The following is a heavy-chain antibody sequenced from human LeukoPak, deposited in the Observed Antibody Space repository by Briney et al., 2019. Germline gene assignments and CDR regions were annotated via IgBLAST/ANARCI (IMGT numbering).Heavy chain of an antibody. D-gene: IGHD5-18*01. CDR3: ARGDSPFDY. CDR1: GGSISSYF. J-gene: IGHJ4*02. Sequence: SETLSLTCTVSGGSISSYFWSWIRQPPGKGLEWIGYISYSGSTNYNPSLKSRVTISVDPSKNQFSLKLSSVTAADTAVYYCARGDSPFDYWGQGTLVTVSS. CDR2: ISYSGST. V-gene: IGHV4-59*01.